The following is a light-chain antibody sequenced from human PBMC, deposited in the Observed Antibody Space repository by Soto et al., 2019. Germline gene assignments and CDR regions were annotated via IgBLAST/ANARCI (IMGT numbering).Light chain of an antibody. CDR1: QSVSNNY. V-gene: IGKV3-20*01. J-gene: IGKJ1*01. CDR3: QQYGSSGT. CDR2: GAS. Sequence: EIVLTHSRGTLSLSPWERATLSWRASQSVSNNYLAWYQQKPGQAPRLLIYGASNRATGIPDRFSGSGSGTDFTLTISRLEPEDFAVYYCQQYGSSGTFGQGTKVDIK.